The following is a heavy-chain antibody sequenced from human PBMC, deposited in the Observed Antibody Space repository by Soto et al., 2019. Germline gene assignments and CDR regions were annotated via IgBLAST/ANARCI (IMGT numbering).Heavy chain of an antibody. D-gene: IGHD3-3*01. CDR3: ARRGVDYDFWSGPSSPDYYYYMDV. Sequence: SETLSLTCTVARGSISRYYWSWIRQPPGEGLEWIAYIYYSGSTNYNPSLKSRVTISVDTSKNQFSLKLSPVTAADTAVYYCARRGVDYDFWSGPSSPDYYYYMDVWGKGTTVTVSS. CDR2: IYYSGST. CDR1: RGSISRYY. V-gene: IGHV4-59*08. J-gene: IGHJ6*03.